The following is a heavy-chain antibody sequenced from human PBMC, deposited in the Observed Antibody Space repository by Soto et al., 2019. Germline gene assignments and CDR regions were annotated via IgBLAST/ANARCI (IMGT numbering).Heavy chain of an antibody. J-gene: IGHJ4*02. CDR2: ISSSSSYI. CDR3: ARALRVAATPDY. Sequence: EVQLVESGGGLVKPGGSLRLSCAASGFTFSSYSMNWVRQAPGKGLEWVSSISSSSSYIYYADSVKGRFTISRDNAKNSLYLHMNSLRAEDTAVYYCARALRVAATPDYWGQGTLVTVSS. D-gene: IGHD2-15*01. V-gene: IGHV3-21*01. CDR1: GFTFSSYS.